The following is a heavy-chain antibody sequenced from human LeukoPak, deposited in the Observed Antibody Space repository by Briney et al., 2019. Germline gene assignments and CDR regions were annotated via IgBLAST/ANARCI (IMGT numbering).Heavy chain of an antibody. CDR1: GGSISSYY. CDR3: ARALFSGSDFDY. J-gene: IGHJ4*02. Sequence: PSETLSLTCTVSGGSISSYYWSWIRQPPGKGLEWIGYIYYSGSTNYNPSLKSRVTISVDKSKNQFSMKLRSVTAADTAVYYCARALFSGSDFDYWGQGTLVTVSS. V-gene: IGHV4-59*08. CDR2: IYYSGST. D-gene: IGHD6-19*01.